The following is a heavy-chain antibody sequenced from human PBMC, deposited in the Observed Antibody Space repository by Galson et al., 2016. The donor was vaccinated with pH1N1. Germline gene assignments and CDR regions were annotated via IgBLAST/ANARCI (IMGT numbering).Heavy chain of an antibody. J-gene: IGHJ5*02. CDR3: ARSAQWLLYSRFAP. V-gene: IGHV4-39*07. D-gene: IGHD6-19*01. CDR1: GGSISSDTYY. Sequence: SETLSLTCTVSGGSISSDTYYWGWIRQPPGKGLEWIGSFHHTDGTYYNPSLKSRVTISVDTSKSQISLTLSAVSAADTAMYYCARSAQWLLYSRFAPWGQGILVTVSS. CDR2: FHHTDGT.